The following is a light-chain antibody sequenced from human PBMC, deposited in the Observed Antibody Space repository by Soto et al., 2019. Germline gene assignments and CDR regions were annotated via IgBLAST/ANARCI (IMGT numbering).Light chain of an antibody. CDR1: QSVSSNY. CDR3: QQYGRSPYS. J-gene: IGKJ2*01. V-gene: IGKV3-20*01. Sequence: EIVLTQSPGTLSLSLGERVTRSCRASQSVSSNYLAWYQQKPGQAPRLLIYGVSSRATGIPDRFTGSGSGRDFALTISRLEPEDFAVYYCQQYGRSPYSFGQGTKADIK. CDR2: GVS.